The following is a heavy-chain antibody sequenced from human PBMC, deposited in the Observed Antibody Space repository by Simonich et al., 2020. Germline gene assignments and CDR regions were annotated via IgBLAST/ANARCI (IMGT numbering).Heavy chain of an antibody. D-gene: IGHD5-12*01. CDR2: INPKLCGT. J-gene: IGHJ4*02. CDR3: ASSKLATIDY. Sequence: QVQLVQSGAEVKKPGASVKVSCKASGYTFTGYYMHWVRQAPGQGVEWLGWINPKLCGTNYAQKFQGRVTMTRDTSISTAYMELSRLRSDDTAVYYCASSKLATIDYWGQGTLVTVSS. CDR1: GYTFTGYY. V-gene: IGHV1-2*02.